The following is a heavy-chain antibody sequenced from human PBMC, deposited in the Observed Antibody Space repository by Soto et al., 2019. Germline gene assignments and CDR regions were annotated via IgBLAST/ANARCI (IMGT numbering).Heavy chain of an antibody. D-gene: IGHD3-22*01. CDR3: ARRLTNYYDSSDFDY. J-gene: IGHJ4*02. CDR2: ISAYNGNT. Sequence: ASVKVSCKASGYTFTSYGISWVRQAPGQGLEWMGWISAYNGNTNYAQKLQGRVTMTTDTSTSTAYMELRSLRSDDTAMYYCARRLTNYYDSSDFDYWGQGTLVTVSS. CDR1: GYTFTSYG. V-gene: IGHV1-18*01.